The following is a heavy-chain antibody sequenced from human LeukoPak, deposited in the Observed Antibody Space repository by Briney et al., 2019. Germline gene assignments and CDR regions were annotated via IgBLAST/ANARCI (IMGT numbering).Heavy chain of an antibody. D-gene: IGHD4-4*01. CDR2: ISGSGGST. J-gene: IGHJ6*02. Sequence: PGGSLRLSCAASGFTFSSYAMSWVRQAPGKGLEWVSAISGSGGSTYYADSAKGRFTISRDNSKNTLYLQMNSLRAEDTAVYYCAKDTVTTRYYYYGMDVWGQGTTVTVSS. V-gene: IGHV3-23*01. CDR1: GFTFSSYA. CDR3: AKDTVTTRYYYYGMDV.